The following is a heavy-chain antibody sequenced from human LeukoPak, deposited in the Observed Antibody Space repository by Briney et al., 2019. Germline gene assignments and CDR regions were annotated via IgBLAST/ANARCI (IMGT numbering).Heavy chain of an antibody. V-gene: IGHV1-2*02. CDR2: INHNSGGT. CDR1: GYTFTGYY. D-gene: IGHD2-8*01. CDR3: SRELITTSTRNFDY. J-gene: IGHJ4*02. Sequence: ASVKVSCRASGYTFTGYYMHWVRQAPGQGLEWMGWINHNSGGTNYAQKFQGRVTVTRDASISTAYMELSRLRSDDTAVYYCSRELITTSTRNFDYWGQGTLVTVSA.